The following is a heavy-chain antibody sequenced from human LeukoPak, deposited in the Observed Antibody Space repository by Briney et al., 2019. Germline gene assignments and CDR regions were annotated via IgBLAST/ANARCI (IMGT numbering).Heavy chain of an antibody. CDR2: IYYSGST. J-gene: IGHJ4*02. Sequence: SETLSLTCTVSGGSVSSGSYYWSWIRQPPGKGLEWIGYIYYSGSTNYNPSLKSRVTISVDTSKNQFSLKLSSVTAADTAMYYCARGNIPEGFYFDYWGQGTLVTVSS. CDR3: ARGNIPEGFYFDY. CDR1: GGSVSSGSYY. D-gene: IGHD2/OR15-2a*01. V-gene: IGHV4-61*01.